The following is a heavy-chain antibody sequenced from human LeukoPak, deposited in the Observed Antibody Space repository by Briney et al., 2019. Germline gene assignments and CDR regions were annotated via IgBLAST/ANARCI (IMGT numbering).Heavy chain of an antibody. D-gene: IGHD3-3*01. CDR3: ARGGGFFPDYYYYMDV. CDR1: GDSISNYY. Sequence: PSETLSLTCTVSGDSISNYYWSWIRQPPGEGLEWIGYIYNSGSTNLNPSLKSRVTISVDTPKNQLSLKLGSVTAADTAVYTCARGGGFFPDYYYYMDVWGKGTTVTVSS. J-gene: IGHJ6*03. CDR2: IYNSGST. V-gene: IGHV4-59*01.